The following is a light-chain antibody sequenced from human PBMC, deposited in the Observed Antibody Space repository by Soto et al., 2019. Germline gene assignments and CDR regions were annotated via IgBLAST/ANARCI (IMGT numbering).Light chain of an antibody. Sequence: DIQMTQAPSTLSASVGDRVTITCRASQSISSWLAWYQQKPGKAPKLLIYDASSLESGVPSRFSGSGSGTEFTLTIRSLQPDDFATYYCQQYNSYSAFGQGTRREIK. CDR2: DAS. CDR3: QQYNSYSA. CDR1: QSISSW. J-gene: IGKJ5*01. V-gene: IGKV1-5*01.